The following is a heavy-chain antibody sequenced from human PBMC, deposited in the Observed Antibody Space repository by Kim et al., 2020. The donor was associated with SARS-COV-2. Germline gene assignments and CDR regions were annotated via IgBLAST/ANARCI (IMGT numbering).Heavy chain of an antibody. Sequence: SETLSLTCAVFGVSIWGGAFYWGWIRQPPGKGLEWIGNIDYTGTTYYSPSLKSRVSMSVDSSKNHFSLRLTSLTAADTAVYYCARPYRRRGGGAWFDPWGQGTLVTVSS. CDR1: GVSIWGGAFY. D-gene: IGHD4-4*01. CDR2: IDYTGTT. CDR3: ARPYRRRGGGAWFDP. J-gene: IGHJ5*02. V-gene: IGHV4-39*01.